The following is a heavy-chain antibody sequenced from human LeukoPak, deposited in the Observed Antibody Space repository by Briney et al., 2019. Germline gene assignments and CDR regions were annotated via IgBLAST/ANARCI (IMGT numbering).Heavy chain of an antibody. D-gene: IGHD2-8*01. CDR3: ARDFGVIASTGGIDY. V-gene: IGHV3-21*01. J-gene: IGHJ4*02. Sequence: GGSLRLSCAASGFTFNAYTMKWVRQAPGKGLEWVLSIGDSGSHIFYADSVKGRFTTSRDNAKNSLYLQMNSLRAEDSAVYYCARDFGVIASTGGIDYRGQGTLVTVSS. CDR1: GFTFNAYT. CDR2: IGDSGSHI.